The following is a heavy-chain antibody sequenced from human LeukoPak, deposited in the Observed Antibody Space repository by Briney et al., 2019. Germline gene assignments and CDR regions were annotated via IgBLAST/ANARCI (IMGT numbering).Heavy chain of an antibody. CDR1: GGSISSYY. J-gene: IGHJ5*02. CDR3: ARLRGVVPAASKKFDP. CDR2: IYYSGST. Sequence: SETLSLTCTVSGGSISSYYWSWIRQPPGKGLEWIGYIYYSGSTNYNPSLKSRVTISVDTSKNQFSLKLSSVTAADTAVYYCARLRGVVPAASKKFDPWGQGTLVTVSS. D-gene: IGHD2-2*01. V-gene: IGHV4-59*01.